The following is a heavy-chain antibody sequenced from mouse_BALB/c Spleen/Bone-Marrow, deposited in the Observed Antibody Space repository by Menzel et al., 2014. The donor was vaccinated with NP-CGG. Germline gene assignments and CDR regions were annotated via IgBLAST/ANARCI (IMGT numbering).Heavy chain of an antibody. V-gene: IGHV2-6-5*01. Sequence: VQLVESGPGLVAPPQSLSITCTVSGFSLTDSGVSWIRQPPGKGLEWLGIIWGGGSTYYNSDFKSRVNISKDNSKSQVFLKLNSLQTEDTAMYYCAKLSTMITTFAYWGQGTLVTVSA. CDR1: GFSLTDSG. CDR2: IWGGGST. CDR3: AKLSTMITTFAY. D-gene: IGHD2-4*01. J-gene: IGHJ3*01.